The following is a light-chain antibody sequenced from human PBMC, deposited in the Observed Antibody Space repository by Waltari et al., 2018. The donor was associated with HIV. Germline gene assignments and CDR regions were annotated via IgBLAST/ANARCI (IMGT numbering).Light chain of an antibody. J-gene: IGLJ2*01. CDR3: GTWDSSLSAVV. CDR2: DNN. CDR1: SSNIGNTY. Sequence: QSVLTQPPSVSAAPGQKVTISCSGSSSNIGNTYGYWYQQLPGTAPKLLIFDNNKRPSGIPDRFSGSKSGTSATLGITGLQTGDEADYYCGTWDSSLSAVVFGGGTKLTVL. V-gene: IGLV1-51*01.